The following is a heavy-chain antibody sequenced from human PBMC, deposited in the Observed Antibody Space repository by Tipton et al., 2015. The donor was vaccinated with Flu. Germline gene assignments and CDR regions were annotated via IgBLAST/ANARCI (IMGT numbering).Heavy chain of an antibody. J-gene: IGHJ6*02. CDR2: IYHSGST. CDR3: ARAVSYDFWSAPSYYYYYGMDV. Sequence: LRLSCAVSGGSISSGDYSWSWIRQPPGKGLEWIGYIYHSGSTYYNPSLKSRVTISVDRSKNQFSLKLSSVTAADTAVYYCARAVSYDFWSAPSYYYYYGMDVWGQGTTVTVSS. CDR1: GGSISSGDYS. V-gene: IGHV4-30-2*01. D-gene: IGHD3-3*01.